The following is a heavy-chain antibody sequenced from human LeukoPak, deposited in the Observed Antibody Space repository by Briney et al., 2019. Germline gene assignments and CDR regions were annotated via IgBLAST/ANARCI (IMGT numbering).Heavy chain of an antibody. V-gene: IGHV3-30*02. CDR2: IRYDGSNI. J-gene: IGHJ5*02. D-gene: IGHD3-3*01. Sequence: GGSLRLSCAASGFTFSSYGMHWVRQAPGKGLEWVAFIRYDGSNIYYADSVKGRFTISRDNSKNTLYLQMNSLRAEDTAVYYCAKTLYYDFWSGYFGGDWFDPWGQGTLVTVSS. CDR3: AKTLYYDFWSGYFGGDWFDP. CDR1: GFTFSSYG.